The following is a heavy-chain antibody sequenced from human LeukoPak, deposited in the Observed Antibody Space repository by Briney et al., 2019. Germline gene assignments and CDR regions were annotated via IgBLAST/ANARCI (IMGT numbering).Heavy chain of an antibody. V-gene: IGHV4-39*07. D-gene: IGHD4-17*01. J-gene: IGHJ3*02. CDR2: IYYSGST. Sequence: SETLSLTCTVSGGSISSSSYYWGWIRQPPGKGLEWIGSIYYSGSTYYNPSLKSRVTISVDTSKNQFSLKLSSVTAADTAVYYCARDFKAYGDFRPHAFDIWGQGTMVTVSS. CDR1: GGSISSSSYY. CDR3: ARDFKAYGDFRPHAFDI.